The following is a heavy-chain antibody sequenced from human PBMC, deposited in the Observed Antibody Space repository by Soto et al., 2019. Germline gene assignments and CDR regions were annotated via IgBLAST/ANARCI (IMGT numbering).Heavy chain of an antibody. J-gene: IGHJ3*01. Sequence: ASVKVSCKASGYTFTNYYIHWVRQAPGQGLEWMGVINPTGGRASYAPKFQGRVTLTRDTSTSTAYMELSSLRSDDTAVYFCSRLTTMVREINDDPFDFWGQGTLVT. CDR3: SRLTTMVREINDDPFDF. CDR2: INPTGGRA. CDR1: GYTFTNYY. V-gene: IGHV1-46*03. D-gene: IGHD3-10*01.